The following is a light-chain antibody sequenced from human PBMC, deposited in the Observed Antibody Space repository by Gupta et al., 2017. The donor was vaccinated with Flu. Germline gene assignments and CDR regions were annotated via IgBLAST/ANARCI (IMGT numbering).Light chain of an antibody. CDR3: QQYNNWPPIT. CDR1: QSVSSK. J-gene: IGKJ4*01. V-gene: IGKV3-15*01. Sequence: ATLSVSPGERATLSCRASQSVSSKLAWYKQKPGQAPRLLIYGASTRDTGIPARFSGSGSGTEFTLTISSRQSEDFAVYYCQQYNNWPPITFGGGTKVEIK. CDR2: GAS.